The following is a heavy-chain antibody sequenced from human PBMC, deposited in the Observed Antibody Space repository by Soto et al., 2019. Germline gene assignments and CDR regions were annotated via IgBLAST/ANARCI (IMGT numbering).Heavy chain of an antibody. CDR2: ISSSSSTI. Sequence: GGSLRLSCAASGFTFSSYSMNWVRQTPGKGLEWVSYISSSSSTIYYADSVKGRFTISRDNAKNSLYLQMNSLRAEDTAVYYCASRYDYIWGSYRPPLHAFDIWGQGTMVTVSS. CDR1: GFTFSSYS. J-gene: IGHJ3*02. V-gene: IGHV3-48*01. CDR3: ASRYDYIWGSYRPPLHAFDI. D-gene: IGHD3-16*02.